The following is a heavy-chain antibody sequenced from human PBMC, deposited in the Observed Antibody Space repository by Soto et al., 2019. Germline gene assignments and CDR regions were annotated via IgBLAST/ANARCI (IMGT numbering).Heavy chain of an antibody. CDR3: FRGEPGICGYVPVSAL. D-gene: IGHD3-16*01. CDR2: IYYRGST. J-gene: IGHJ4*01. Sequence: PPGKGLEWIGYIYYRGSTNYNPSLKSRVTISVDTSKNQFSLKLSSVTAADTAVYFFFRGEPGICGYVPVSALRGNGTLVTVS. V-gene: IGHV4-59*01.